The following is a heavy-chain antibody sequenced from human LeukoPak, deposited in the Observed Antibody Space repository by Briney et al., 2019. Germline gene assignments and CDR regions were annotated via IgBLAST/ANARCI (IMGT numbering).Heavy chain of an antibody. CDR1: GFTVSSNY. D-gene: IGHD3-10*01. Sequence: GGSLRLSCAASGFTVSSNYMSWVRQAPGKGLEWVSVIYSGGSTYYADSVKGRFTISRDNSKNTLYLQMNSLRAEDTAVYYCAGGSYGSGSYYLDYWGQGTLVTVSS. J-gene: IGHJ4*02. CDR2: IYSGGST. V-gene: IGHV3-53*01. CDR3: AGGSYGSGSYYLDY.